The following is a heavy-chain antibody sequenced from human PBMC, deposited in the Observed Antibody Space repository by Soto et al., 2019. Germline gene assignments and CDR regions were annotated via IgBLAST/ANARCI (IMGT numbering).Heavy chain of an antibody. Sequence: ASVPVPYKRSRYTFPSYDILWLRQAPAPGLEGMGCLRAYNGNTSHTQQLQSRVTVTADTSTNKASMELRSVRSDDTAVYYCARDHDTVGATSYFDYWGQGTLVTVSS. D-gene: IGHD1-26*01. J-gene: IGHJ4*02. V-gene: IGHV1-18*04. CDR1: RYTFPSYD. CDR2: LRAYNGNT. CDR3: ARDHDTVGATSYFDY.